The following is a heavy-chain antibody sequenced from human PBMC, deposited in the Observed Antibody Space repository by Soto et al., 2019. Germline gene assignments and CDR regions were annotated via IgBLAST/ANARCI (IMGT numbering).Heavy chain of an antibody. Sequence: ASVKVSCKASGYTFTSYGISWVRQAPGQGLEWMGWISAYNGNANYAQKLQSRVTLTTDTSTSTAYMELRSLRSDDTAVYYCTREFCGESYYFYFYCMYVWGQGATVTV. D-gene: IGHD1-26*01. V-gene: IGHV1-18*01. CDR2: ISAYNGNA. CDR3: TREFCGESYYFYFYCMYV. CDR1: GYTFTSYG. J-gene: IGHJ6*02.